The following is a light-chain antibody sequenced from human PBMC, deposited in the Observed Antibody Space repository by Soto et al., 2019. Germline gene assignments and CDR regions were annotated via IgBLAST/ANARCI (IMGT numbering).Light chain of an antibody. Sequence: DVPMTPSPSTLAASVLHRVTLTFRASPSISRWLAWYQQNPGKAPQLLIYDASSLESGVPSRFSASGSGTEFTLTIISRQPDDFENYQRQRYNRHSRRFGQG. CDR1: PSISRW. V-gene: IGKV1-5*01. CDR2: DAS. CDR3: QRYNRHSRR. J-gene: IGKJ1*01.